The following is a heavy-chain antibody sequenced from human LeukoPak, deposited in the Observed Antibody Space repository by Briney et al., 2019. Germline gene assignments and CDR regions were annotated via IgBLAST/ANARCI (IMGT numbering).Heavy chain of an antibody. Sequence: PGRSLRLSCAASGFTFSSYGMHWVRQAPGKGLEWVAVISYDGSNKYYADSVKGRFTISRDNSKNTLYLQMSSLRTEDTAIYYCVKAQYDFWSGLDYWGQGTLVTVSS. J-gene: IGHJ4*02. V-gene: IGHV3-30*18. CDR3: VKAQYDFWSGLDY. D-gene: IGHD3-3*01. CDR2: ISYDGSNK. CDR1: GFTFSSYG.